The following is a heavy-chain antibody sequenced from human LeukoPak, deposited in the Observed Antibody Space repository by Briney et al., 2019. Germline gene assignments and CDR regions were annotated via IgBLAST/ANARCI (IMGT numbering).Heavy chain of an antibody. CDR3: ARGRYGSGRNWFDP. V-gene: IGHV4-34*01. Sequence: PSETLSLTCAVYGGSFSGYYWSWIRQPPGKGLEWIGEINHSGSTNYNPSLKSRVTTSVDTSKNQFSLKLSSVTAADTAVYYCARGRYGSGRNWFDPWGQGTLVTVSS. CDR1: GGSFSGYY. D-gene: IGHD3-10*01. J-gene: IGHJ5*02. CDR2: INHSGST.